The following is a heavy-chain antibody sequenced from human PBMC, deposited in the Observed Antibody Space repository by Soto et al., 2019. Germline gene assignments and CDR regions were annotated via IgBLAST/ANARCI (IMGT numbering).Heavy chain of an antibody. Sequence: GSLRLSCAASGFTVSSNYVSWGRQAPGKGLEWGSVIYSGGSTYYADSVKGRFTISRDTAKNTQYIQMNSLRAEDPAVYFCARFRYVDTVLFFFDYWGQGTLVTVSS. J-gene: IGHJ4*02. D-gene: IGHD5-18*01. CDR2: IYSGGST. CDR3: ARFRYVDTVLFFFDY. V-gene: IGHV3-53*01. CDR1: GFTVSSNY.